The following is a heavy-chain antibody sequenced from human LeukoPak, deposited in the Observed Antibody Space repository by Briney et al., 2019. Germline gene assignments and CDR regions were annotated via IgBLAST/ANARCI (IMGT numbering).Heavy chain of an antibody. CDR3: ARVGYCSGGSCYSNAFDI. Sequence: SETLSLTCAVSGGSVSSGSYYWSWIRQPPGKGLEWIGYIYYSGSTNYNPSLKSRVTISVDTSKNQFSLKLSSVTAADTAVYYCARVGYCSGGSCYSNAFDIWGQGTMVTVSS. V-gene: IGHV4-61*01. J-gene: IGHJ3*02. D-gene: IGHD2-15*01. CDR1: GGSVSSGSYY. CDR2: IYYSGST.